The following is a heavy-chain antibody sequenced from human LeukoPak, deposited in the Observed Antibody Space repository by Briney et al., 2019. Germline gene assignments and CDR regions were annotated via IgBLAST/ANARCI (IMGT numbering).Heavy chain of an antibody. CDR3: AREKVPGYCDY. D-gene: IGHD6-13*01. J-gene: IGHJ4*02. CDR2: IYTSGST. V-gene: IGHV4-61*02. Sequence: PSQTLSLTCTVSGGSISSGSYYWSWIRQPAGRGLEWIGRIYTSGSTNYNPSLKSRVTISVDTSKNQFSLKLSSVTAADTAVYYCAREKVPGYCDYWGQGTLVTVSS. CDR1: GGSISSGSYY.